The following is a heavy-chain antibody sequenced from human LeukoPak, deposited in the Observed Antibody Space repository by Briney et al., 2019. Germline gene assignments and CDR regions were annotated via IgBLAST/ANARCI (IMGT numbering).Heavy chain of an antibody. V-gene: IGHV3-7*01. CDR1: GFTFSSYW. Sequence: PGGSLRLSCAASGFTFSSYWMSWVRQAPGKGLEWVANIKQDGSEKYYVDSVKGRFTISRDNAKNSLYLQMNSLRAEDTAVYYCARDPFNWGVHYFDYWGQGTLVTVSS. D-gene: IGHD7-27*01. J-gene: IGHJ4*02. CDR3: ARDPFNWGVHYFDY. CDR2: IKQDGSEK.